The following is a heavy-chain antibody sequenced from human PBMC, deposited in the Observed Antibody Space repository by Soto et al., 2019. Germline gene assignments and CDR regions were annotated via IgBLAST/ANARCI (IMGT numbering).Heavy chain of an antibody. V-gene: IGHV5-51*01. CDR2: IYPGDSDT. D-gene: IGHD5-18*01. CDR3: ARQVEDGYSFAYHY. J-gene: IGHJ4*02. CDR1: GYSFASYW. Sequence: PGESLKISGKGSGYSFASYWIGWVRQMPGKGLEWMGIIYPGDSDTRYSPSFQGQVTISADKSISTAYLHWSSLKASDSAMYYCARQVEDGYSFAYHYWGQGTQVTVSS.